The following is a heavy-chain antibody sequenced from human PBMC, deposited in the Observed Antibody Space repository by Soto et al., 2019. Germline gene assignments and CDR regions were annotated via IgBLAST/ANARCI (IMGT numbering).Heavy chain of an antibody. J-gene: IGHJ6*03. CDR1: GYTFTSYD. CDR2: MNPNSGNT. V-gene: IGHV1-8*01. CDR3: ARESVPAATVHLYYYYYMDV. D-gene: IGHD2-2*01. Sequence: ASVKVSCTASGYTFTSYDINWVRQATGQGLEWMGWMNPNSGNTGYAQKFQGRVTMTRNTSISTAYMELSSLRSEDTAVYYCARESVPAATVHLYYYYYMDVWGKGTTVTVSS.